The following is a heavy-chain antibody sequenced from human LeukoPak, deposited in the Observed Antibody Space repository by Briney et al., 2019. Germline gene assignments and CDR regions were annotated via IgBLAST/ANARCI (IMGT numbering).Heavy chain of an antibody. D-gene: IGHD2-21*02. Sequence: SETLSLTCAVYGGSFSGYYWSWIRQPPGKGLEWIGEINHSGSTNYNPSLKSRVTISVDTSKNQFSLKLSSVTAADMAVYYCARGVVVTAIMTYYFDYWGQGTLVTVSS. CDR3: ARGVVVTAIMTYYFDY. CDR2: INHSGST. J-gene: IGHJ4*02. V-gene: IGHV4-34*01. CDR1: GGSFSGYY.